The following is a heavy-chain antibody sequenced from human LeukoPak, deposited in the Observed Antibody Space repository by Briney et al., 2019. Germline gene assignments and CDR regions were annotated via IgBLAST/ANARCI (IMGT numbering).Heavy chain of an antibody. Sequence: ASVKVSCKASGYTFTGYYMHWVRQAPGQGLEWMGWINPDSGGTNYAQKFQGRVTMTRDTSISTAHMELGRLRSDDTAVYYCARDPIVVVVAAKGKLGMDVWGQGTTVTVSS. CDR1: GYTFTGYY. J-gene: IGHJ6*02. CDR2: INPDSGGT. V-gene: IGHV1-2*02. CDR3: ARDPIVVVVAAKGKLGMDV. D-gene: IGHD2-15*01.